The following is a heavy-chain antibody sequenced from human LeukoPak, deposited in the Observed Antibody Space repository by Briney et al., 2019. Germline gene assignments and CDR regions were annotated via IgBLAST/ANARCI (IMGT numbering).Heavy chain of an antibody. CDR1: GFTFSSYA. V-gene: IGHV3-23*01. CDR2: ISGSGYNS. Sequence: GGSLRLSCAASGFTFSSYAMSWVRQAPGKGLEWVSTISGSGYNSYYADSVKGRFTISRDNSKNTLYLQMNSLRAEDTAVYYCAKRLTSVYGSGSYYQHFDSWGQGTLVTVSS. D-gene: IGHD3-10*01. J-gene: IGHJ4*02. CDR3: AKRLTSVYGSGSYYQHFDS.